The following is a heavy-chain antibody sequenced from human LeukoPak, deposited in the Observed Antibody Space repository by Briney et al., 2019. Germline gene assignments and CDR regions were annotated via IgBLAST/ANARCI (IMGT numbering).Heavy chain of an antibody. Sequence: GGSLRLSCAASGFTFSTYWMSWVRQAPGKGLQWAVNIKPDGSEKYYVDSVKGRFTISRDNAKNSVDLQMNSLRVEDTAVYYCARGQSWAFDFWGQGTLVTVSS. J-gene: IGHJ4*02. CDR3: ARGQSWAFDF. CDR2: IKPDGSEK. V-gene: IGHV3-7*05. D-gene: IGHD1-26*01. CDR1: GFTFSTYW.